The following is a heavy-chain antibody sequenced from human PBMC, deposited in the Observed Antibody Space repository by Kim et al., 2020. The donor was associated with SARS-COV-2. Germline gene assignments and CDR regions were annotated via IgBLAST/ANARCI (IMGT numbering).Heavy chain of an antibody. D-gene: IGHD3-10*01. Sequence: GGSLRLSCAASGFTFSGSAMHWVRQASGKGLEWVGRIRSKANSYAPAYAASVKGRFTIPRDDSKNTAYLQMNSLKTEDTAVYYCTRLHRGWFGESYYYGMDVWGQGTTVTVSS. J-gene: IGHJ6*02. CDR3: TRLHRGWFGESYYYGMDV. V-gene: IGHV3-73*01. CDR1: GFTFSGSA. CDR2: IRSKANSYAP.